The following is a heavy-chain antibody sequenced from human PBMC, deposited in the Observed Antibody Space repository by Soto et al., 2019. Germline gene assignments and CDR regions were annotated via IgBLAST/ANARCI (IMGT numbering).Heavy chain of an antibody. CDR1: GFTFSSCV. Sequence: PGGSLRLSCAASGFTFSSCVIHWVRQAPGKGPEWLAVTSSDENYKNHADSVKGRFTISRDNSKNTLYLQMNSLGAEDTAVYYCARERGPHDVFDIWGQGTMVTVSS. J-gene: IGHJ3*02. CDR2: TSSDENYK. CDR3: ARERGPHDVFDI. V-gene: IGHV3-30-3*01.